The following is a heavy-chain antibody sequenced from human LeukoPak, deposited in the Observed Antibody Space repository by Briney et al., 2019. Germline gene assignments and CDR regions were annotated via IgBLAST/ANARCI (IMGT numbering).Heavy chain of an antibody. Sequence: PGGSLRLSXAASGFTFSNFWMHWVRQVPGKGLVWVSRINPDGSSTGYADSVKGRFTISRDNAKNTLYLQMNSLRAEDTAMYYCGRSLDYWGQGTLVTVSS. CDR2: INPDGSST. V-gene: IGHV3-74*01. CDR3: GRSLDY. J-gene: IGHJ4*02. CDR1: GFTFSNFW.